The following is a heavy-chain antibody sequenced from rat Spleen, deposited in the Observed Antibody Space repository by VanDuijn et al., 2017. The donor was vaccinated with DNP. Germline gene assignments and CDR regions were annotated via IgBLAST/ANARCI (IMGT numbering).Heavy chain of an antibody. Sequence: EVQLVESGGGLVQPGRSLKLSCAASGFTFSDYGMAWVRQVPTQGLEWVASIGPNGDSVYYRDSVKGRFTISRDNAKRILFLEMDSLRSEDTATYYCARHRTIMPYYYAMDAWGQGASVTVSS. V-gene: IGHV5-29*01. CDR3: ARHRTIMPYYYAMDA. CDR2: IGPNGDSV. D-gene: IGHD1-12*01. J-gene: IGHJ4*01. CDR1: GFTFSDYG.